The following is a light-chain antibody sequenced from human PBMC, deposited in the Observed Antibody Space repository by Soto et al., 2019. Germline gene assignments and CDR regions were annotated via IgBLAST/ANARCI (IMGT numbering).Light chain of an antibody. CDR2: GAS. CDR1: QSVSSS. J-gene: IGKJ1*01. Sequence: EVVMTQSPATLSMSPGERATLSCRASQSVSSSLAWYQQKPGQAPRLLIYGASTRATGIPDRFSGSGSETEFTLTISSLQGEDSVIYYCQHYNNWWTFGQGTKVEIK. V-gene: IGKV3-15*01. CDR3: QHYNNWWT.